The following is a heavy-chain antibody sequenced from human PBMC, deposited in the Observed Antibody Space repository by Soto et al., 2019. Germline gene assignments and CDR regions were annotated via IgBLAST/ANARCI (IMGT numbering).Heavy chain of an antibody. Sequence: SGPTLVNPTQTLTLTCTFSGFSLSTSGMRVSWIRQPPGKALEWLARIDWDDDKFYSTSLKTRLTISKDTSKNQVVLTMTNMDPVDTATYYCACIAARLNFDYWGQGTLVTVSS. J-gene: IGHJ4*02. CDR3: ACIAARLNFDY. V-gene: IGHV2-70*04. CDR1: GFSLSTSGMR. CDR2: IDWDDDK. D-gene: IGHD6-6*01.